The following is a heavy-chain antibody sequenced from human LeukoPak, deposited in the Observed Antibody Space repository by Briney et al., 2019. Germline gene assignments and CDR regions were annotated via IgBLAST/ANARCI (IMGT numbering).Heavy chain of an antibody. Sequence: PGGSLRLSCAASGFTFSSYGMHWVRQAPGKGLEWVAFIRYDGSNKYYADSVKGRFTISRDNSKNTLYLQMNSLRAEDTAVYYCAKDFLTGSLYYFDYWGQGTLVTVSS. V-gene: IGHV3-30*02. D-gene: IGHD3-10*01. CDR2: IRYDGSNK. CDR1: GFTFSSYG. CDR3: AKDFLTGSLYYFDY. J-gene: IGHJ4*02.